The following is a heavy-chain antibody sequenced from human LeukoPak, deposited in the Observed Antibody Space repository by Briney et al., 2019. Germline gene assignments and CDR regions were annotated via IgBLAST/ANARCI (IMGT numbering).Heavy chain of an antibody. J-gene: IGHJ4*02. CDR2: INTDGSST. CDR1: GFTFSSYW. V-gene: IGHV3-74*01. D-gene: IGHD3-3*01. CDR3: ARGQAVLRFLEWLDY. Sequence: GGYLRLSCAASGFTFSSYWMHWVRQAPGKGLVWVSRINTDGSSTSYADSVKGRFTISRDNAKNTLYLQMNSLRAEDTAVYYCARGQAVLRFLEWLDYWGQGTLVIVSS.